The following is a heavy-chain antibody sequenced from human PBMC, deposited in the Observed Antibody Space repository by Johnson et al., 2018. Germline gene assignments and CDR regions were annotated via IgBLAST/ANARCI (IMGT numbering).Heavy chain of an antibody. J-gene: IGHJ4*02. D-gene: IGHD4-23*01. CDR2: ISSHT. Sequence: VQLVESGGGLVQPGGSLRLSCAASGISFSFYAMSWVRPAPGEGLEWGSSISSHTYYADAVKGRFPIARDRSKNTVYLQMKSLRVDDTAVYYCGKGTYGGNSRFDCWGQGTLVTVSS. V-gene: IGHV3-23*04. CDR3: GKGTYGGNSRFDC. CDR1: GISFSFYA.